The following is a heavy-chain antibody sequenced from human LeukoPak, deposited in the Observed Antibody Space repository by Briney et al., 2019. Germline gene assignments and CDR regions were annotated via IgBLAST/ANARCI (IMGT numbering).Heavy chain of an antibody. J-gene: IGHJ5*02. D-gene: IGHD3-22*01. CDR1: GGSISSGDYY. V-gene: IGHV4-30-4*01. Sequence: SQTLSLTCTVSGGSISSGDYYWSWIRQPPGKGLEWIAYMYYSGSTYYKPSLKSRVTMSADTSKNRLSLKLSSVSAADTAVHYCARPYYYDSRIDPWGQGILVTVSS. CDR2: MYYSGST. CDR3: ARPYYYDSRIDP.